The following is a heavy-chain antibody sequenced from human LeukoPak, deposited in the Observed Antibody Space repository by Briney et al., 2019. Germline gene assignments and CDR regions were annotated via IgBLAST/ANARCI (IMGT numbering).Heavy chain of an antibody. CDR1: GFTFDDYA. CDR2: ISWEGGST. V-gene: IGHV3-43D*04. D-gene: IGHD3-9*01. Sequence: GGSLRLSCAASGFTFDDYAMHWVRQAPGKGLEWVSLISWEGGSTYYADSVKGRFTISRDNSKNSLYLQMNSLRAEDTALYYCAKDITKKTYYDILTGYYPGLNYFDYWGQGTLVTVSS. CDR3: AKDITKKTYYDILTGYYPGLNYFDY. J-gene: IGHJ4*02.